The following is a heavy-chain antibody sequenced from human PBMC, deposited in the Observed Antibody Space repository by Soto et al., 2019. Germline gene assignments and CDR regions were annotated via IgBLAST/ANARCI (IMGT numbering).Heavy chain of an antibody. Sequence: KASETLSLTCAVSGGSIRSGGFSWSWIRQPPGKGLEWIGYIYHSGSTYYNPSLKSRVTISVDRSKSQFSLMLASVTAADTAVYYCAGVSVAGTMRDVDYWGQGILVTVSS. J-gene: IGHJ4*02. D-gene: IGHD6-19*01. CDR3: AGVSVAGTMRDVDY. CDR1: GGSIRSGGFS. V-gene: IGHV4-30-2*01. CDR2: IYHSGST.